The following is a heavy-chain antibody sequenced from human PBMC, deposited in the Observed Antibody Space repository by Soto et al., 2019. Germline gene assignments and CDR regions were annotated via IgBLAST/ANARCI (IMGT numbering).Heavy chain of an antibody. J-gene: IGHJ4*02. Sequence: QLQLQESGPGLVKPSETLSLTCTVSGDSISSRYDYWGWIRQPPGKGLEWIGTIYYSGSTYYNPSFQSRVTISVDTSKNQFSLNLTSVTAADTAVYFCARGRVQSCSSSFYFDYWGQGTRVTVSS. CDR1: GDSISSRYDY. V-gene: IGHV4-39*01. D-gene: IGHD6-6*01. CDR3: ARGRVQSCSSSFYFDY. CDR2: IYYSGST.